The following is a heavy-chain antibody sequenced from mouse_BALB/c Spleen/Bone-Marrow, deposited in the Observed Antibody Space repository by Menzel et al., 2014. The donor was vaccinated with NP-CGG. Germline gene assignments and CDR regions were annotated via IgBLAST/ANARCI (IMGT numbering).Heavy chain of an antibody. Sequence: QVQLQQSGAELMKPGASVKISCKTTGYTFSTFWMEWVKQRPGHGLEWIGEILPGSGTINYNEKFRGKATFTADTSSYTAYLQLSSLTSEDSAVYYCVREASRYGDYWGQGTTLTVSS. CDR3: VREASRYGDY. J-gene: IGHJ2*01. CDR2: ILPGSGTI. CDR1: GYTFSTFW. V-gene: IGHV1-9*01. D-gene: IGHD2-14*01.